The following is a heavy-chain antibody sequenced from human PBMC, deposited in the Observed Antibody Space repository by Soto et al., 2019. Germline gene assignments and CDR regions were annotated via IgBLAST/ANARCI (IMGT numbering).Heavy chain of an antibody. CDR3: SRGSRMFGTDY. Sequence: QVQLVQSGAEVKKPGASVKVSCKASGYTFTSYGIIWVRQAPGQGLEWMGWISTYNGNTNDAQKLQGRVTMTTDTSTSTDYMELGSLSSDDTAVYYFSRGSRMFGTDYWGQGTLVTVSS. CDR1: GYTFTSYG. D-gene: IGHD3-10*02. J-gene: IGHJ4*02. CDR2: ISTYNGNT. V-gene: IGHV1-18*01.